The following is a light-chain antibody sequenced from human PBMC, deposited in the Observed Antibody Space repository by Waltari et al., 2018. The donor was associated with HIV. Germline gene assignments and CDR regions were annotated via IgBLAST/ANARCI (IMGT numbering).Light chain of an antibody. CDR1: TPTIAKNF. Sequence: SVLTQPPSVSAAPGPKVTISCSGLTPTIAKNFLLLYHHLPGTAPKLLIYENNKRPSGIPDRFSGSKSGTSATLGITGLQTGDEADYYCGTWDSGLSAYVVGTGTKVTVL. V-gene: IGLV1-51*02. CDR2: ENN. J-gene: IGLJ1*01. CDR3: GTWDSGLSAYV.